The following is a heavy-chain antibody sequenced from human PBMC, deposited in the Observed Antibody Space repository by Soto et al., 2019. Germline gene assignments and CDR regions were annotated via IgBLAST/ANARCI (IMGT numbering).Heavy chain of an antibody. CDR1: GFTFSSYW. CDR3: ASSPHKDSRPDY. D-gene: IGHD3-22*01. CDR2: IKYDGSEK. Sequence: PGGSLRLSCAASGFTFSSYWMSWVRQAPGRGLEWMANIKYDGSEKYYVDSVKGRLTISGDNAKNSLYLQMNSLRAEDTAVYYCASSPHKDSRPDYWGQGTLVTVSS. V-gene: IGHV3-7*03. J-gene: IGHJ4*02.